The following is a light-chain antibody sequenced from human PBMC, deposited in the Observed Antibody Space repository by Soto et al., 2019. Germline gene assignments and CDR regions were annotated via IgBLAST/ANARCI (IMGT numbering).Light chain of an antibody. CDR2: EVS. CDR3: CSYAGRHVV. V-gene: IGLV2-23*02. CDR1: SSDVGSYNL. J-gene: IGLJ2*01. Sequence: QSALTQPASVSGSPGQSITISCTGTSSDVGSYNLVSWYQQHPGKAPKLMIYEVSKRPSGVSNRFSGSKSGNTASLTISGFQAEDEADYYCCSYAGRHVVFGGGTKLTVL.